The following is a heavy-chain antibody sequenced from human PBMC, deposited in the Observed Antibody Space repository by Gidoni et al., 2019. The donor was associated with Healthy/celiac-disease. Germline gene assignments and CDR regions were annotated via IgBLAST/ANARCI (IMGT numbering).Heavy chain of an antibody. CDR2: INHSGST. CDR3: ARDPTVVPAATVDY. D-gene: IGHD2-2*01. CDR1: GGSFSGYY. V-gene: IGHV4-34*01. J-gene: IGHJ4*02. Sequence: QVQLQQWGAGLLTPSETLSLTCAVYGGSFSGYYWSWIRQPPGKGREWIGEINHSGSTNYNPSLKSRVTISVDTSKNQFSLKLSSVTAADTAVYYCARDPTVVPAATVDYWGQGTLVTVSS.